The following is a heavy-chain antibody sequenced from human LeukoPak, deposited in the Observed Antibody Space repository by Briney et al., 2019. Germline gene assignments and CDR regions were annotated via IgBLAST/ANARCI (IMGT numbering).Heavy chain of an antibody. Sequence: GGSLRLSCAASGFTFSSFDIHWVRQPTGQGLEWVSTIETASDTYYPGSVEGRFTLSRDNAKNSLYLQMNSLTAGDTAVYYCARGPPRGKYYYMDVWGKGTTVTVSS. V-gene: IGHV3-13*01. CDR1: GFTFSSFD. D-gene: IGHD1-1*01. J-gene: IGHJ6*03. CDR2: IETASDT. CDR3: ARGPPRGKYYYMDV.